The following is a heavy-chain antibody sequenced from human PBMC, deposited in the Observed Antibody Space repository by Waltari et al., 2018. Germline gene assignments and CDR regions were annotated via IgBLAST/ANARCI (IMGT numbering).Heavy chain of an antibody. V-gene: IGHV1-2*02. CDR2: INPNSGGT. Sequence: QVQLVQSGAEVKKPGASVKVSCKASGYPFTGYYMHWVRQAPGPGLEWMGWINPNSGGTNYAQKFQGRVTMTRDTSISTAYMELSRLRSDDTAVYYCARRAEKDYGGFYYYYYMDVWGKGTTVTISS. D-gene: IGHD4-17*01. J-gene: IGHJ6*03. CDR1: GYPFTGYY. CDR3: ARRAEKDYGGFYYYYYMDV.